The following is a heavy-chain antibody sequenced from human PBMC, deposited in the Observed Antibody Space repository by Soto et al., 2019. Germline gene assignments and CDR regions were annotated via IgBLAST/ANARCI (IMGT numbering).Heavy chain of an antibody. V-gene: IGHV3-30-3*01. CDR2: ISYDGSNK. D-gene: IGHD1-1*01. CDR3: ARDPQSGTPDGGFDY. J-gene: IGHJ4*02. CDR1: GFTFSSYA. Sequence: GGSLRLSCAASGFTFSSYAMHWVRQAPGKGLEWLAVISYDGSNKYYADSVKGRFTISRDNSKNTLYLQMNSLRAEDTAVYYCARDPQSGTPDGGFDYWGRGTLVTVAS.